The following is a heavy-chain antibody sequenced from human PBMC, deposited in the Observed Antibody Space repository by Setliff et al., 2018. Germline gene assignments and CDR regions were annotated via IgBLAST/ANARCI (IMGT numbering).Heavy chain of an antibody. D-gene: IGHD6-13*01. CDR2: IKPGIDNT. CDR1: GKTDDSYH. CDR3: ARAGVAAADRKGLLEY. V-gene: IGHV1-46*02. J-gene: IGHJ4*02. Sequence: ASVKVSCKTPGKTDDSYHIHWVRQAPGQGLEWMGVIKPGIDNTTYAEMFQGRVTMTTDTSTSIVYMEVTGLTSEDTAVYYCARAGVAAADRKGLLEYWGQGTLVTVSS.